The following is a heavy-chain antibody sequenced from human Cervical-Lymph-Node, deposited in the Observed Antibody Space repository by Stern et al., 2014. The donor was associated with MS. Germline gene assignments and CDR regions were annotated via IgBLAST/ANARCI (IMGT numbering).Heavy chain of an antibody. D-gene: IGHD3-3*01. V-gene: IGHV1-69*01. Sequence: QVQLMQSGAEVKKPGSSVKISCKASGGTFGSYSISWVRQAPGQGLEWMGYILPIFGTTTYAQKVQGRITITADESTSTAYMDLSSLRPEDTAVYYCARLHDLSPRGMDVWGQGTTVTVSS. CDR1: GGTFGSYS. CDR3: ARLHDLSPRGMDV. J-gene: IGHJ6*02. CDR2: ILPIFGTT.